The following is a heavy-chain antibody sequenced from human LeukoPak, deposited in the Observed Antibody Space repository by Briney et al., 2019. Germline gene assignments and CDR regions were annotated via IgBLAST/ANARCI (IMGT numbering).Heavy chain of an antibody. CDR1: RFSFFGFA. CDR3: ARLGVATVKPGTRHFDY. Sequence: GGSLKLSCSASRFSFFGFAMHWVRQASGKGLEWIGRIRTKGNSYATAYGASVQGRFTISRNDSENTAYLQMNSLKIEDTAVYYCARLGVATVKPGTRHFDYWGQGTLVTVSS. CDR2: IRTKGNSYAT. D-gene: IGHD4-17*01. V-gene: IGHV3-73*01. J-gene: IGHJ4*02.